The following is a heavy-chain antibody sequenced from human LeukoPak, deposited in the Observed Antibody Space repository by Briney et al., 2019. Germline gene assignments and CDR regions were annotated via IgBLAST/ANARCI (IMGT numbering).Heavy chain of an antibody. CDR2: MNPNRGNT. CDR1: GYTFTSYD. J-gene: IGHJ6*02. D-gene: IGHD6-13*01. Sequence: ASVKVSCKASGYTFTSYDINWVRQATGQGLEWMGWMNPNRGNTGYAQKFQGRVTMTRNTSISTAYMELSSLRSEDTAVYYCARIRRYSSSWYRLYYYYGMDVWGQGTTVTVSS. CDR3: ARIRRYSSSWYRLYYYYGMDV. V-gene: IGHV1-8*01.